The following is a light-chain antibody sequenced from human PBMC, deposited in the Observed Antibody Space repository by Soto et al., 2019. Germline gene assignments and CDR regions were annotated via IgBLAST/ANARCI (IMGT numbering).Light chain of an antibody. CDR2: AAS. J-gene: IGKJ2*01. Sequence: DIQMTQSPSSLPASVGDRVTLTCRASQSIGTYLNWYQQTPGKAPKLLIYAASSLQSGVPSRLSGSGSGTDFTLTISSLQPEDFATYYCQQSYTIPYTFGQGTKLEIK. V-gene: IGKV1-39*01. CDR3: QQSYTIPYT. CDR1: QSIGTY.